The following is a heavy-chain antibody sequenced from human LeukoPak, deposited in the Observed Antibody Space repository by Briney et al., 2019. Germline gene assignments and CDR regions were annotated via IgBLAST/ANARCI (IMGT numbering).Heavy chain of an antibody. V-gene: IGHV4-34*01. Sequence: SETLSLTCAVYGGSFSGYYWSWIRQPPGEGLEWIGEINHSGSTNYNPSLKSRVTISVDTSKNQFSLKLSSVTAADTAVYYCARGLHWFDPWGQGTLVTVSS. CDR2: INHSGST. CDR3: ARGLHWFDP. CDR1: GGSFSGYY. J-gene: IGHJ5*02.